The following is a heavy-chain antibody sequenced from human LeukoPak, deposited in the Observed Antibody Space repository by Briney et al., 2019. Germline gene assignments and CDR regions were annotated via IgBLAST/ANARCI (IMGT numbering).Heavy chain of an antibody. CDR1: GYTFTSYY. D-gene: IGHD2-8*01. V-gene: IGHV1-46*01. Sequence: ASVKVSCKASGYTFTSYYMHWVRQAPGQGLEWMGIINPSGGSTSYAQKFQGRVTMTRDTSTSTVYMELSSLRSEDTAVYHCAREDVRANGVFDWGQGTLVTVSS. CDR2: INPSGGST. CDR3: AREDVRANGVFD. J-gene: IGHJ4*02.